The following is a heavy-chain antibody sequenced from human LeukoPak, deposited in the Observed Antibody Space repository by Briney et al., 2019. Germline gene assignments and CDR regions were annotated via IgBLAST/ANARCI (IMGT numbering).Heavy chain of an antibody. J-gene: IGHJ4*02. CDR2: IYYSGST. D-gene: IGHD3-10*01. CDR3: ARVGYYGSGRLPDY. CDR1: GGSISSYY. Sequence: SETLSLTCTVSGGSISSYYWSWIRQPPGKGLEWIGYIYYSGSTNYQPTLKRRVTISVDTSKNQCSLKLNSVTAADTAVYYCARVGYYGSGRLPDYWGQGNLVTVSS. V-gene: IGHV4-59*01.